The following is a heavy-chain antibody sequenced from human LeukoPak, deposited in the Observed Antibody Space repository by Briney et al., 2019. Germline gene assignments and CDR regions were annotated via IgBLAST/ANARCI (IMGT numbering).Heavy chain of an antibody. CDR2: ISWNSGSI. CDR1: GFTFDDYA. Sequence: PGGSLRLSCAASGFTFDDYAMHWVRQAPGKGLEWVSGISWNSGSIGYADSVKGRFTISRDNAKNPLYLQMNSLRAEDTALYYCAKALRRGAFDIWGQGTMVTVSS. V-gene: IGHV3-9*01. D-gene: IGHD4-17*01. CDR3: AKALRRGAFDI. J-gene: IGHJ3*02.